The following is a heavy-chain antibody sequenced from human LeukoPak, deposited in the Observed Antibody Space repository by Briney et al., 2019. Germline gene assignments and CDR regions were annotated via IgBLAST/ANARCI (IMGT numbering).Heavy chain of an antibody. CDR1: GFTFSIYA. CDR3: AKGQTSESRFDY. Sequence: PGGSLRLSCAASGFTSGFTFSIYAMSWVRQTPGKGLEWVSVITGNSGDTYYADSVKGRFTISRDNSKNTLYLQMNSLRAEDTAVYYWAKGQTSESRFDYWGQGTLVTVSS. J-gene: IGHJ4*02. CDR2: ITGNSGDT. V-gene: IGHV3-23*01.